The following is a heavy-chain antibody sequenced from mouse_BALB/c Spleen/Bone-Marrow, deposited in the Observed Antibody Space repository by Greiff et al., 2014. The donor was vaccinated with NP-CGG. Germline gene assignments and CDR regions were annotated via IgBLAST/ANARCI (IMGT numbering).Heavy chain of an antibody. V-gene: IGHV1-80*01. Sequence: VQVVESGAELVRPGSSVKISCKASGYAFSVYWMNWVKQRPGQGLEWIGQIYPGDGDTNYNGKFKGRATLTADKSSNTAYMQLSSLTSEHSAVYFCARGGISVDYWGQGTTLTVSS. CDR2: IYPGDGDT. CDR1: GYAFSVYW. CDR3: ARGGISVDY. J-gene: IGHJ2*01.